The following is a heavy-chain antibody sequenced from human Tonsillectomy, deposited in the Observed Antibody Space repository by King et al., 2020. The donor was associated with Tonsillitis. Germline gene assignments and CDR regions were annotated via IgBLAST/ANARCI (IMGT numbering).Heavy chain of an antibody. Sequence: LQLQESGPGLVKPSETLSLTCTVSAGSISSSSYYWGWIRQPPGKGLEWIGSIYYSGSTYYNPSLKSRVTISVDTSKNQFSLKLTSVTAADTAVYYCARQGEFTYYCHRSGYDYFDYWGQGTLVTVSS. J-gene: IGHJ4*02. D-gene: IGHD3-22*01. CDR3: ARQGEFTYYCHRSGYDYFDY. CDR2: IYYSGST. CDR1: AGSISSSSYY. V-gene: IGHV4-39*01.